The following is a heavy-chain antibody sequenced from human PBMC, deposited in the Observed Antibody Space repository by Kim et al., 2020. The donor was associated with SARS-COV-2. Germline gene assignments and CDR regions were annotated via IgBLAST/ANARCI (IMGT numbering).Heavy chain of an antibody. D-gene: IGHD3-10*01. CDR2: IGNAGDT. CDR1: GFTFSSYD. V-gene: IGHV3-13*04. J-gene: IGHJ4*02. Sequence: GGSLRLSCAASGFTFSSYDMHWVRQATGKGLEWVSAIGNAGDTYYPGSVKGRFTISRENAKNSLYLQMNSLRAGDTAVYYCARAAPYGRNFDYWGQGTLVTVSS. CDR3: ARAAPYGRNFDY.